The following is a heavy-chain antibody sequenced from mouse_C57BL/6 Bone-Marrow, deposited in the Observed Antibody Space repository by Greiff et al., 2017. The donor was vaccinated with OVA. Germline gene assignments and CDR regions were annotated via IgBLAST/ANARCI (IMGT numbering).Heavy chain of an antibody. CDR2: IWRGGST. CDR1: GFSLTSYG. J-gene: IGHJ2*01. D-gene: IGHD1-1*01. Sequence: VQLQQSGPGLVQPSQSLSITCTVSGFSLTSYGVHWVRQSPGKGLEWLGVIWRGGSTDYNAAFMSRLSITKDNSKSQVFFKMNSLQADDTAIYYCAKSYYGSREYYFVYWGQGTTLTVSS. CDR3: AKSYYGSREYYFVY. V-gene: IGHV2-5*01.